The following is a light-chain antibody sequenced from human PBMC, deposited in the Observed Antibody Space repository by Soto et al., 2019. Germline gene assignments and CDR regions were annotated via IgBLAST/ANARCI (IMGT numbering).Light chain of an antibody. CDR1: QSISSW. Sequence: THMSLSPSSVSASVGDRVTITCRASQSISSWLAWYQQKAGQAPKLLIYKASALESGGPSRFSGSGSGTEFTLTISSLEPDDFAAYYCQHYGCYSSAFGQGTRLKIK. J-gene: IGKJ5*01. V-gene: IGKV1-5*03. CDR3: QHYGCYSSA. CDR2: KAS.